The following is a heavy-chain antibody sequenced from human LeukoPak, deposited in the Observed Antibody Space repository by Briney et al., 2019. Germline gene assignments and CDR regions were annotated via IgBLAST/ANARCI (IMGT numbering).Heavy chain of an antibody. Sequence: ASVKVSCKASGYTFTSYGISWVRQAPGQRLEWMGWISAGNGNTKYSQKFQGRVTITRDTSASTAYMELSSLRSEDTAVYYCATHYDSSGYSAFDIWGQGTMVTVSS. V-gene: IGHV1-3*01. CDR2: ISAGNGNT. J-gene: IGHJ3*02. D-gene: IGHD3-22*01. CDR1: GYTFTSYG. CDR3: ATHYDSSGYSAFDI.